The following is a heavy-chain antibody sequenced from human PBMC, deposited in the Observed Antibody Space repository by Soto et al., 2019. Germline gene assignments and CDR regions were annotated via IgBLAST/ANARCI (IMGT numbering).Heavy chain of an antibody. CDR3: ARRYGSWFDP. CDR1: GGSISSHY. J-gene: IGHJ5*02. D-gene: IGHD5-18*01. V-gene: IGHV4-59*08. Sequence: PSETLSLTCSVSGGSISSHYWSWIRLPPGKGLEWIGYIYYSGSTNYNPSLKSRVTISVDTSKNQFSLKLSSVTAADTAVYYCARRYGSWFDPWGQGTLVTVSS. CDR2: IYYSGST.